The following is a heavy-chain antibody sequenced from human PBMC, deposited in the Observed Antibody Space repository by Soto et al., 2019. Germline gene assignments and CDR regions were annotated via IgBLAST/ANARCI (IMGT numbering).Heavy chain of an antibody. Sequence: GGSLRLSCAASGLTFSSFWMSWVRQAPGKGPEWVASINQDGNNKQYVDSVKGRFTISRDNAENSLYLQMNSLRAEDTAVYYSARPTYYYDSSGPPAYWGQGTPVTVSS. CDR3: ARPTYYYDSSGPPAY. CDR1: GLTFSSFW. V-gene: IGHV3-7*01. CDR2: INQDGNNK. J-gene: IGHJ4*02. D-gene: IGHD3-22*01.